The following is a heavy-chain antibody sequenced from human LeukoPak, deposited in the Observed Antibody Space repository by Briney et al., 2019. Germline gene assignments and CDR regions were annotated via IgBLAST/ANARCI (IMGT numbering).Heavy chain of an antibody. CDR2: IRKDGSEK. CDR3: ARGHTILAY. J-gene: IGHJ4*02. D-gene: IGHD3-3*01. V-gene: IGHV3-7*01. CDR1: GFTFSSYW. Sequence: RGSLRLSCAASGFTFSSYWMTWVRQAPGKGLEWVASIRKDGSEKYYVDSVKGRFTISRDNAENSLYLQMNSLRAEDTAVYYCARGHTILAYWGQGTLAIVSS.